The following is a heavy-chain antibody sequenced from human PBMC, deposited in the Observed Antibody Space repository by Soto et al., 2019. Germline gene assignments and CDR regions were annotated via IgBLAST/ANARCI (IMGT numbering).Heavy chain of an antibody. Sequence: QVQLVESGGGVVQPGRSLRLSCAASGFTFSNYGMHWVRQAPGKGLEWVAVISYDGSNKYYADSVKGRFTISRDNSKNTLEMQMNSQRAEVTVMYYCAKDVAGYYYVSGSTVKKGRVVYYYYYMDVWGKGTTVTVSS. CDR1: GFTFSNYG. D-gene: IGHD3-10*02. CDR3: AKDVAGYYYVSGSTVKKGRVVYYYYYMDV. J-gene: IGHJ6*03. CDR2: ISYDGSNK. V-gene: IGHV3-30*18.